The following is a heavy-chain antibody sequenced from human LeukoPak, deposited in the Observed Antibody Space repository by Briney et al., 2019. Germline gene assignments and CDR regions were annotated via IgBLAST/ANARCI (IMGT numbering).Heavy chain of an antibody. V-gene: IGHV3-48*03. CDR1: GFTFSSYE. CDR3: ARPLGPFYDSSGYAY. Sequence: GGSLRLSCAASGFTFSSYEMNWVRQAPGKGLEWFSYISSRGSTIYYADSVKGRFTISRDNAKNSLYLQMNSLRAEDTAVYYCARPLGPFYDSSGYAYWGKGTLVTVSS. CDR2: ISSRGSTI. J-gene: IGHJ4*02. D-gene: IGHD3-22*01.